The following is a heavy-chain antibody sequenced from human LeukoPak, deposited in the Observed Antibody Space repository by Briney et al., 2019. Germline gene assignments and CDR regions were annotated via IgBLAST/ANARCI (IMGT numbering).Heavy chain of an antibody. CDR3: AGGPLQSGFDY. J-gene: IGHJ4*02. Sequence: GGSLRLSCAASGFTFDDYAMHWVRQAPGKGLEWVSGISWNSGSIDYADSVKGRFTISRDNAKNSLYLQMNSLRAEDTAVYYCAGGPLQSGFDYWGQGTLVTVSS. D-gene: IGHD1-26*01. CDR2: ISWNSGSI. V-gene: IGHV3-9*01. CDR1: GFTFDDYA.